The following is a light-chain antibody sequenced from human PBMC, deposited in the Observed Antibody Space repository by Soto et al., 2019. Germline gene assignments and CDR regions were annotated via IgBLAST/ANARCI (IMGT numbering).Light chain of an antibody. V-gene: IGKV3-15*01. CDR3: QQCNSWPLT. CDR2: GAS. Sequence: EIVMTQSPVTLSVSPGGRVTLSCRASQSVFSNLAWYQQRPGQAPRLLIYGASNRGTGIPARFSGSGSGTEFTLTISSLQSEDFAVYYCQQCNSWPLTFGQGTKVEIK. CDR1: QSVFSN. J-gene: IGKJ1*01.